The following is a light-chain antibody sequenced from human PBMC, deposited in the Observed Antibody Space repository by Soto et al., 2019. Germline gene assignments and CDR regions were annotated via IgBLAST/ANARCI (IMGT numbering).Light chain of an antibody. Sequence: NPSAAALSESVPHRVLITCRASPSISDYLAWYQQKPGKSPKLLIYAASTLQSGVPSRFSGSGSGTDFTLTISSLQPEDFAIYYCQQLNSYLALTCGGRSNV. CDR2: AAS. CDR1: PSISDY. CDR3: QQLNSYLALT. J-gene: IGKJ4*01. V-gene: IGKV1-9*01.